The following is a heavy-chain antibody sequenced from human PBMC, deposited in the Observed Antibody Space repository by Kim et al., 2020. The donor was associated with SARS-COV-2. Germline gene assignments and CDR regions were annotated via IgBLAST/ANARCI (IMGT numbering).Heavy chain of an antibody. Sequence: SETLSLTCAVSGGSISSSNWWSWVRQPPGKGLEWIGEIYHSGSTNYNPSLKSRVTISVDKSKNQFSLKLSSVTAADTAVYYCAREGYGDYVGKENWFDPWGQGTLVTVSS. V-gene: IGHV4-4*02. J-gene: IGHJ5*02. CDR2: IYHSGST. CDR1: GGSISSSNW. CDR3: AREGYGDYVGKENWFDP. D-gene: IGHD4-17*01.